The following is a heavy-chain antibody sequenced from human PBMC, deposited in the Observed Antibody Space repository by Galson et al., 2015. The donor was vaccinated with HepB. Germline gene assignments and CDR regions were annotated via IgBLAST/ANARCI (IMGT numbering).Heavy chain of an antibody. CDR2: IYWDDDE. Sequence: PALVKPTQTLTLTCTFSGFSLSTNGVGVGWIRQPPGKALEWLALIYWDDDERYRSSLKNRLTITKDTSKNQVVLTMTNMDPVDTATYYCVHGRRDVGELCNRPTCWPLYFYDHWGQGTLVTVSS. CDR3: VHGRRDVGELCNRPTCWPLYFYDH. D-gene: IGHD1-26*01. V-gene: IGHV2-5*02. J-gene: IGHJ4*01. CDR1: GFSLSTNGVG.